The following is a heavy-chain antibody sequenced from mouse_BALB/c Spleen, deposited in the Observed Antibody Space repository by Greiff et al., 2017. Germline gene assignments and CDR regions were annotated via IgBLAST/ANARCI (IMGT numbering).Heavy chain of an antibody. V-gene: IGHV2-6-7*01. CDR1: GFSLTGYG. Sequence: ESGPGLVAPSQSLSITCTVSGFSLTGYGVNWVRQPPGKGLEWLGMIWGDGSTDYNSALKSRLSISKDNSKSQVFLKMNSLQTDDTARYYCAREMATATNAMDYWGQGTSVTVSS. CDR2: IWGDGST. CDR3: AREMATATNAMDY. D-gene: IGHD1-2*01. J-gene: IGHJ4*01.